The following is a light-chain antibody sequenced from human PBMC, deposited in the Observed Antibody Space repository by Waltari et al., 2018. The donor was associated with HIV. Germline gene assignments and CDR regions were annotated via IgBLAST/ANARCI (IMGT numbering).Light chain of an antibody. V-gene: IGKV3-11*01. J-gene: IGKJ2*01. CDR1: QSVTSP. CDR3: HQRSNWPGT. Sequence: EIALTQSPATLSLSPGARATLSFRASQSVTSPLVWFQQKPGQPPRLLIYDASFRATGIPARFSGSGSGTDFTLTIRSLEAEDSAVYYCHQRSNWPGTFDQGTNLEI. CDR2: DAS.